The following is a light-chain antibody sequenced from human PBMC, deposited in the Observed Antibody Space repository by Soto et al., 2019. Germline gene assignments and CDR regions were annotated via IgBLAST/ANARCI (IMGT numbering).Light chain of an antibody. Sequence: QSALTQPASVSGSPGQSITISCTGTSSDIGDYNYVSWYQQHPGKAPKLMIYEVSNRPSGVSNRFSGSKSGNTASLTISGLQAEDEADYYCSSYTTISTLDVVFGGGTQLTVL. CDR3: SSYTTISTLDVV. CDR2: EVS. V-gene: IGLV2-14*01. CDR1: SSDIGDYNY. J-gene: IGLJ2*01.